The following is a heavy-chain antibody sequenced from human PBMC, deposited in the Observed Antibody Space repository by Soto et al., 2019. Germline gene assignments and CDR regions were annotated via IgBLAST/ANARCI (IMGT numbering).Heavy chain of an antibody. J-gene: IGHJ4*02. CDR3: ARGSGDMITFGGVIVLNSHFDY. CDR1: GGSFSGYY. V-gene: IGHV4-34*01. Sequence: QVQLQQWGAGLLKPSETLYITFAVYGGSFSGYYWSWIRQPPGKGLEWIGEINHSGSTNYNPSLKSRVTISVDTSKNQCSLKLSSVTDADTAVYYCARGSGDMITFGGVIVLNSHFDYCGQGTLVTVSS. CDR2: INHSGST. D-gene: IGHD3-16*02.